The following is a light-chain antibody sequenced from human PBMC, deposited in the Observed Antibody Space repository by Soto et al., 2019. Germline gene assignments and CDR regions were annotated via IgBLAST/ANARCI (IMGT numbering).Light chain of an antibody. J-gene: IGKJ1*01. V-gene: IGKV1-39*01. Sequence: DIHMTQSPSSLSASVGDRVTITCRASQSISSYLNWYQQKPGKAPKLLIYAASSLQSGVPSRFSGSGSGTDFTLTISSLQPEDFATYYCQQRYSTLWTFGQGTKVDIK. CDR2: AAS. CDR3: QQRYSTLWT. CDR1: QSISSY.